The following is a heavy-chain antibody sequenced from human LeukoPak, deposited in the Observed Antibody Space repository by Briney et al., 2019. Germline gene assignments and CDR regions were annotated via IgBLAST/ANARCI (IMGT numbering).Heavy chain of an antibody. J-gene: IGHJ4*02. Sequence: SVKVSCKASGYTFTSYYMHWVRQAPGQGLEWMGGIIPIFGTANYAQKFQGRVTITADESTSTAYMELGSLRSEDTAVYYCAREVVAAFQGFDYWGQGTLVTVSS. CDR3: AREVVAAFQGFDY. CDR1: GYTFTSYY. V-gene: IGHV1-69*13. CDR2: IIPIFGTA. D-gene: IGHD2-15*01.